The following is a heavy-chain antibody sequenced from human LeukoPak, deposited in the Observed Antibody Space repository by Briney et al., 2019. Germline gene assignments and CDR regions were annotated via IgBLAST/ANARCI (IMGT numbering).Heavy chain of an antibody. D-gene: IGHD3-9*01. CDR1: GFTVSSNY. J-gene: IGHJ4*02. CDR2: IYSGGST. Sequence: PGGSLRLSCAASGFTVSSNYMSWVRQAPGKGLEWVSVIYSGGSTYYADSVKGRFTISGDDSKNTLYLQMNSLRAEDTAAYYCAKGYYFDILSGYSSLDSWGQGTLVTVSS. CDR3: AKGYYFDILSGYSSLDS. V-gene: IGHV3-53*05.